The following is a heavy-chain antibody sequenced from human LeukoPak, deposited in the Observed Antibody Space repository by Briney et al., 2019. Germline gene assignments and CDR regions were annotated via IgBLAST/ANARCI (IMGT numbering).Heavy chain of an antibody. Sequence: QSGGSLRLSCAASGFTFSSYEMNWVRQAPGEGLEWVSYISSSGSTIYYADSVKGRFTISRDNAKNSLYLQMNSLRAEDTAVYYCARGDMIAKQFDYWGQGTLVTVSS. V-gene: IGHV3-48*03. CDR2: ISSSGSTI. D-gene: IGHD3-22*01. CDR1: GFTFSSYE. CDR3: ARGDMIAKQFDY. J-gene: IGHJ4*02.